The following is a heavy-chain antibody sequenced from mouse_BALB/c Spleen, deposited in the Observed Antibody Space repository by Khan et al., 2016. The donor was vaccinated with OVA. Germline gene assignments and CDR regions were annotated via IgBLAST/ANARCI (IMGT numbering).Heavy chain of an antibody. CDR3: ARGNYYGYYFDN. V-gene: IGHV3-2*02. D-gene: IGHD1-1*01. CDR1: GYSITSGYA. CDR2: ISYSGGT. J-gene: IGHJ2*01. Sequence: EVELVESGPGLVKPSQSLSLTCTVTGYSITSGYAWNWIRQLPGNILEWMGYISYSGGTSYNPSLKSRTSITRDTSKNQFFLQLNSVTTEDTATYYCARGNYYGYYFDNWGQGTPLTVSS.